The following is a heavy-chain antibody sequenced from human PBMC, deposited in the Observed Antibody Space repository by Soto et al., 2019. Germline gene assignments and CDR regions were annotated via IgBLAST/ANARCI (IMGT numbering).Heavy chain of an antibody. J-gene: IGHJ4*02. CDR3: ARYSSSVYYFDY. V-gene: IGHV4-31*02. CDR2: IYYSGST. CDR1: GGSISSGGYY. Sequence: PSETLSLTXTVSGGSISSGGYYWSWIRQHPGKGLEWIGYIYYSGSTYYNPSLKSRVTISVDTSKNQFSLKLSSVTAADTAVYYCARYSSSVYYFDYWGQGTLVTVSS. D-gene: IGHD6-6*01.